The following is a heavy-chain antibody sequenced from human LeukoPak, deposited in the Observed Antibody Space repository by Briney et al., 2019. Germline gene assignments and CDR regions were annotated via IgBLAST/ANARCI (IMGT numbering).Heavy chain of an antibody. Sequence: PSETLSLTCTVSGGSVNSSYWNWVRQPPAKGLEWIGFISNSGSTNYSPSFTRRLTIPVDTSKNQVSLRLTSVTAADTAVYYCARHARGYSFGAWFDPWGQGVLVTVSS. CDR3: ARHARGYSFGAWFDP. CDR2: ISNSGST. J-gene: IGHJ5*02. V-gene: IGHV4-59*02. CDR1: GGSVNSSY. D-gene: IGHD5-12*01.